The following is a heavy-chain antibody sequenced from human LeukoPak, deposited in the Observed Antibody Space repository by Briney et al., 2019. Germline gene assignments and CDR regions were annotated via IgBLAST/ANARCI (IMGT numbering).Heavy chain of an antibody. J-gene: IGHJ4*02. V-gene: IGHV3-48*01. CDR2: ITSSSNSI. CDR3: AREKGGTYSDF. D-gene: IGHD1-26*01. Sequence: PGGCLRLSCAASGFTFSAYNMNWVRQAPGKGLEWVSFITSSSNSIYYADSVKGRFTISRDNAMNSLYLQMNSLRADDTAVYYCAREKGGTYSDFWGQGTLVTVSS. CDR1: GFTFSAYN.